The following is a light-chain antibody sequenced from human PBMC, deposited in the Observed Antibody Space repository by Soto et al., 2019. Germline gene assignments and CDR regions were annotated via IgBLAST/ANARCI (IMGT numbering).Light chain of an antibody. J-gene: IGLJ3*02. CDR2: YNS. CDR3: HVLHSSSDQWV. Sequence: SYELTQPPSVSVAPGKTAIITCGGDNIGGKNVHWYQQKPGQAPVMVIFYNSVRPSGIPERFSGSNPGDTATLTISRVEAGDEADYYCHVLHSSSDQWVFGGGTKLTVL. CDR1: NIGGKN. V-gene: IGLV3-21*04.